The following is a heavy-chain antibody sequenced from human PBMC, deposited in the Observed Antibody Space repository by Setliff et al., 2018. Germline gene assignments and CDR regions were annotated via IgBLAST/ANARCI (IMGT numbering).Heavy chain of an antibody. D-gene: IGHD2-21*01. CDR2: IKEDGSKR. J-gene: IGHJ4*02. V-gene: IGHV3-7*01. Sequence: GGSLRLSCAASGFDFKTHGMDWVRQAPGKGLEWVANIKEDGSKRNYVDAVRGRFTVCRDNASKLLYLQMNSLGVDDTAVYYCSSYLVSWGQGALVTVSS. CDR1: GFDFKTHG. CDR3: SSYLVS.